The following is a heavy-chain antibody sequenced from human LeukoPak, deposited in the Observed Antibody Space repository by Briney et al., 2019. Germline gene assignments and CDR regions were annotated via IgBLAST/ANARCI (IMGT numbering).Heavy chain of an antibody. CDR1: GGSISSGGYY. D-gene: IGHD3-22*01. J-gene: IGHJ3*02. CDR3: ARDISGYDVFDI. CDR2: INHSGST. V-gene: IGHV4-30-2*01. Sequence: SETLSLTCTGSGGSISSGGYYWSWIRQPPGKGLEWIGYINHSGSTNYNPSLKSRVTISVDTSKNQFSLKLSSVTAADTAVYYCARDISGYDVFDIWGQGTMVTVSS.